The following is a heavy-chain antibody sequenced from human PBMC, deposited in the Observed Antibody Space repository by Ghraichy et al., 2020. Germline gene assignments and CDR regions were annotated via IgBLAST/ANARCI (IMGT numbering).Heavy chain of an antibody. V-gene: IGHV4-59*08. J-gene: IGHJ5*02. D-gene: IGHD3-3*01. CDR2: IYYSGST. Sequence: TLSLTCTVSGGSISSYYWSWIRQPPGKGLEWIGYIYYSGSTNYNPSLKSRVTISVDTSKNQFSLKLSSVTAADTAVYYCARRVSYYDFWSGYPPNNWFDPWGQGTLVTVSS. CDR1: GGSISSYY. CDR3: ARRVSYYDFWSGYPPNNWFDP.